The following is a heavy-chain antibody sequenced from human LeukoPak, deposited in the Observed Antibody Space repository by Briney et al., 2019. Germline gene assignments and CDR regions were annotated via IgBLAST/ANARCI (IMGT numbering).Heavy chain of an antibody. CDR1: GGSISSYH. CDR2: VHYSGDT. D-gene: IGHD3-9*01. J-gene: IGHJ3*02. V-gene: IGHV4-59*01. Sequence: SETLSLTCTVSGGSISSYHWSWIRQPPGKGREWIGYVHYSGDTNYNPSLKSRVTISVDTSKSQFSLKLSSVTAADTAVYYCARHLKAYDVLTGYYNPGACDIWGQGTMVTVSS. CDR3: ARHLKAYDVLTGYYNPGACDI.